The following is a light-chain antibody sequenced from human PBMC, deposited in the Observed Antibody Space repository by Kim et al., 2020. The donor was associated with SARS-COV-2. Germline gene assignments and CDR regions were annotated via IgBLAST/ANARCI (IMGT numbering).Light chain of an antibody. CDR1: SLRSYY. V-gene: IGLV3-19*01. CDR2: GKD. Sequence: VALGQTVRNTCQGDSLRSYYATWYQQKPGQAPKVVIYGKDNRPSGVPDRFSGSSSGNTAYLTITGTQAGDEADYYCNSRDSSDYVVFGGGTKVTVL. CDR3: NSRDSSDYVV. J-gene: IGLJ2*01.